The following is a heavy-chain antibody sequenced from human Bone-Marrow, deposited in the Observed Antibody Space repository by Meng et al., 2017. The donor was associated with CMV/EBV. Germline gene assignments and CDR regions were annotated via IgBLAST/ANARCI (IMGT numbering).Heavy chain of an antibody. CDR1: GGSISSYY. D-gene: IGHD3-3*01. Sequence: QVQLQESGPGLVKPSXXLXLTCTVSGGSISSYYWSWIRQPAGKGLEWIGRIYTSGSTNYNPSLKSRVTMSVDTSKNQFSLKLSSVTAADTAVYYCASTDFWSGYLGYWGQGTLVTVSS. CDR2: IYTSGST. J-gene: IGHJ4*02. V-gene: IGHV4-4*07. CDR3: ASTDFWSGYLGY.